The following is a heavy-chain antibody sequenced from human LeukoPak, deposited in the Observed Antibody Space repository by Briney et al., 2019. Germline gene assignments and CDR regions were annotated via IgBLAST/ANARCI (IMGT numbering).Heavy chain of an antibody. D-gene: IGHD5-12*01. Sequence: SETLSLTCTVSGDSISTYYWSWLRQPPGKGLEWIGYMYYSGSTNYNPSLKSRVTISLDTPENQFSLRLNSVTAADTAVYYCARGVAGYGPYDYWGQGTLVTVSS. CDR3: ARGVAGYGPYDY. J-gene: IGHJ4*02. V-gene: IGHV4-59*01. CDR1: GDSISTYY. CDR2: MYYSGST.